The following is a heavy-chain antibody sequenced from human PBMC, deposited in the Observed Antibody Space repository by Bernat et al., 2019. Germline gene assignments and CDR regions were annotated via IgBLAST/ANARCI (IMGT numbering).Heavy chain of an antibody. CDR1: GGSVSSGGYF. Sequence: QVHLQESGPGLVKPSQTLSLTCSVSGGSVSSGGYFWTWIRQRPGKGQEWIGYRYFSGSTYYNPSLQSRVTISVDTSQKQLSLKFTSVTVADTAVYHCARGWNKVYEDPVLRGYFYMDVWGKGTTVTVSS. CDR3: ARGWNKVYEDPVLRGYFYMDV. V-gene: IGHV4-31*03. CDR2: RYFSGST. J-gene: IGHJ6*03. D-gene: IGHD1-1*01.